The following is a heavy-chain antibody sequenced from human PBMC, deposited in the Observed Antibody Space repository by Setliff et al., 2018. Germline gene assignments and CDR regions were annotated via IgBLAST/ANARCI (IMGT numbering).Heavy chain of an antibody. CDR2: IHYNGNL. D-gene: IGHD3-10*01. J-gene: IGHJ3*02. V-gene: IGHV4-39*01. CDR1: GGSISSSSYY. CDR3: ARRPTGPGAPFDI. Sequence: LTCAVSGGSISSSSYYWGWIRQSPGEGLEWIANIHYNGNLYYNPSLKNRATISMDTSKIQFSLKLISVTAADTALYFCARRPTGPGAPFDIWGHGTMVTVSS.